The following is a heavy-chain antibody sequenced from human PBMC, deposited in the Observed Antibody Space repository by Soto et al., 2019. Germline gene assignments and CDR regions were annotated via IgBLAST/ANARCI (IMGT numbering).Heavy chain of an antibody. J-gene: IGHJ6*02. Sequence: SETLSLTCAVYGGSFSGYYWSWIRQPPGKGLEWIGEINHSGSTNYNPSLKSRVTISVDTSKNQFSLKLSSVTAADTAVYYCARGVGGGHLIRPGYYGMDVWGQGTTVTVSS. CDR2: INHSGST. V-gene: IGHV4-34*01. D-gene: IGHD2-15*01. CDR3: ARGVGGGHLIRPGYYGMDV. CDR1: GGSFSGYY.